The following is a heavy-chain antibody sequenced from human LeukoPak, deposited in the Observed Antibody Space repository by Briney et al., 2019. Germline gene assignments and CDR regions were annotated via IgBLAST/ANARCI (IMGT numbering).Heavy chain of an antibody. J-gene: IGHJ4*02. CDR1: GFTFSSYA. D-gene: IGHD1-26*01. Sequence: GGSLRLSCAASGFTFSSYAMHWVRQAPGKGLEWVAVISYDGSNKYYADSVKGRFTISKDTSKNTLYLEMDSLRPEDTAIYYCTRDGIVGARSFDSWGQGILVTVSS. CDR3: TRDGIVGARSFDS. CDR2: ISYDGSNK. V-gene: IGHV3-30-3*01.